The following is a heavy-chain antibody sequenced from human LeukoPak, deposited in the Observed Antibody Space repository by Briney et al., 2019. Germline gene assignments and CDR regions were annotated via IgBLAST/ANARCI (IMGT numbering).Heavy chain of an antibody. CDR2: INPNSGGT. CDR1: GYTFTGYY. V-gene: IGHV1-2*06. Sequence: ASVKVSCKASGYTFTGYYMHWVRQAPGQGLEWMGRINPNSGGTNYAPKFQGRVTMTRDTSSSTAYMELSTLRSEDTAVYYGAGLTSEAGYWGQGTLVTVSS. D-gene: IGHD2-2*01. CDR3: AGLTSEAGY. J-gene: IGHJ4*02.